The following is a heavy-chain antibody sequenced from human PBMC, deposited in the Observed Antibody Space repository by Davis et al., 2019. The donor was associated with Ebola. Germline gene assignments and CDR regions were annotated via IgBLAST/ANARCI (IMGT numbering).Heavy chain of an antibody. CDR3: AKSKYSYGYNYYGMDV. Sequence: GESLKISCEASGFTFDDYAMHWARQAPGKGLEWVSLISGDGGSTYYADSVKGRFTISRDNSKKSLYLQMNSLRTEDTALYYCAKSKYSYGYNYYGMDVWGQGTTVTVSS. J-gene: IGHJ6*02. CDR2: ISGDGGST. V-gene: IGHV3-43*02. D-gene: IGHD5-18*01. CDR1: GFTFDDYA.